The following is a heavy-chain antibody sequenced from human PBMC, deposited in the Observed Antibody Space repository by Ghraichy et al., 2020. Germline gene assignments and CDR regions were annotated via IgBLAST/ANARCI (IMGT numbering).Heavy chain of an antibody. D-gene: IGHD3-3*01. J-gene: IGHJ6*02. CDR2: IKSKIDGGTT. CDR3: VTGPGPYDDHYYYYGLDV. CDR1: GFPYSNAW. Sequence: GGSLRLSCAASGFPYSNAWMSWVRQAPGKGLEWVGRIKSKIDGGTTEYVAPVKGRFTISRDDSKNTLYLQMNSLKTEDTAVYYCVTGPGPYDDHYYYYGLDVWGQGTTVTVSS. V-gene: IGHV3-15*01.